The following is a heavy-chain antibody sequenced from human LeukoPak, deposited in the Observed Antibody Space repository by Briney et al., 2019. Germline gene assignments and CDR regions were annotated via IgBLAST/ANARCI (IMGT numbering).Heavy chain of an antibody. J-gene: IGHJ5*02. CDR1: GGSISSHY. CDR2: IYYSGST. V-gene: IGHV4-59*11. Sequence: SETLSLTCTVSGGSISSHYWSWIRQPPGKGLEGMGYIYYSGSTNYNPSLKSRVTVSVDTSKNQFSLKLSSLTAADTAVYYCARDLADILTDYNWFDPWGQGTLVTVSS. CDR3: ARDLADILTDYNWFDP. D-gene: IGHD3-9*01.